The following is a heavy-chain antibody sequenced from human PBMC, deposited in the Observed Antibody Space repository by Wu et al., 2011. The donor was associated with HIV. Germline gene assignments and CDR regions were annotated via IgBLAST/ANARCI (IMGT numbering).Heavy chain of an antibody. CDR1: GYTFTGYY. CDR2: INPNSGGT. D-gene: IGHD6-13*01. V-gene: IGHV1-2*02. J-gene: IGHJ1*01. Sequence: QVQLVQSGAAVKKPGSSVKVSCKASGYTFTGYYMHWVRQAPGQGLEWMGWINPNSGGTNYAQKFQGRVTMTRDTSTSTVYMELSSLRSEDTAVYYCAAGQLMKRLYFQHWGQGTLVTVSS. CDR3: AAGQLMKRLYFQH.